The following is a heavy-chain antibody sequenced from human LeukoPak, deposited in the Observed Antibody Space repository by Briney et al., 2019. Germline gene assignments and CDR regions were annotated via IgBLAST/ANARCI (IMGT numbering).Heavy chain of an antibody. Sequence: SDTLSLTCTVSGGSISSVDHYWSWIRQHPGKGLEWIGYIHYSGSTYYNPSLKSRVSISVDTSKNQFSLRLSSVTAADTAVYYCARALQGDYVDLWGQGTLATVSS. CDR1: GGSISSVDHY. J-gene: IGHJ5*02. CDR3: ARALQGDYVDL. D-gene: IGHD3-10*02. V-gene: IGHV4-31*03. CDR2: IHYSGST.